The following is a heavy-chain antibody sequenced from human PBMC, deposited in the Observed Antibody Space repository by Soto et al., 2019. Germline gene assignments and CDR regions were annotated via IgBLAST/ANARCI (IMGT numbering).Heavy chain of an antibody. CDR2: ISGSDGST. CDR1: GFTFSNYA. J-gene: IGHJ3*02. D-gene: IGHD2-2*01. V-gene: IGHV3-23*01. CDR3: AKDIVVVPAASDAFDT. Sequence: GSLRLSCAASGFTFSNYAMSWFRQAPGKGLEWVSAISGSDGSTYYADSVKGRFTISRDDPKNRLYLQMNSLRDEDTAVYYCAKDIVVVPAASDAFDTWGQGTMVTVSS.